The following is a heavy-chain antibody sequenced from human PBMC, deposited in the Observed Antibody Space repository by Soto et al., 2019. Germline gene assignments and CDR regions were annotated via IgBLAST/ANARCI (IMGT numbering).Heavy chain of an antibody. CDR3: ARDSSELLCSWCYYYYMDV. CDR1: GFTFSDYY. CDR2: ISSSGSTI. J-gene: IGHJ6*03. D-gene: IGHD2-2*01. Sequence: GGSLRLSCAASGFTFSDYYMSWIRQAPGKGLEWVSYISSSGSTIYYADSVKGRFTISRDNAKNSLYLQMNSLRAEDTAVYYCARDSSELLCSWCYYYYMDVWGKGTTVTVSS. V-gene: IGHV3-11*01.